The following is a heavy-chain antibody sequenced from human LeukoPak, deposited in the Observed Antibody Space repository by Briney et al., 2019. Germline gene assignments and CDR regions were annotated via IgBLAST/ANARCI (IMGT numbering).Heavy chain of an antibody. V-gene: IGHV4-59*01. CDR3: ARVRNEVAVAGRGPYYYYGMDV. J-gene: IGHJ6*02. CDR2: IYYSGST. Sequence: PSETLSLTCTVSGGSISSYYWSWIRQPPGKGLEWIRYIYYSGSTNYNPSLKSRVTISVDTSKNQFSLKLSSVTAADTAVYYCARVRNEVAVAGRGPYYYYGMDVWGQGTTVTVSS. CDR1: GGSISSYY. D-gene: IGHD6-19*01.